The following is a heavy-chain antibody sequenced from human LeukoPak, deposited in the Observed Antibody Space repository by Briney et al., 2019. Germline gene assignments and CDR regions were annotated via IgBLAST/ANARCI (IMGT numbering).Heavy chain of an antibody. D-gene: IGHD5-24*01. J-gene: IGHJ4*02. Sequence: SGPTLVKPTQTLTLTCTFSGCSLSTSGVGVGWITQPPGKALQWLARIYWDDDKRYSPSLKRRLTITKDTSKNQVVLTMTNMDPVDTATYYCAHRSRRNGYNIWGQGTLVIVSS. CDR2: IYWDDDK. CDR1: GCSLSTSGVG. V-gene: IGHV2-5*02. CDR3: AHRSRRNGYNI.